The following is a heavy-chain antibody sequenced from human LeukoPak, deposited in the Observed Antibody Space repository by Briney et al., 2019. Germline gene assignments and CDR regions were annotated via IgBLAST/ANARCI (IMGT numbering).Heavy chain of an antibody. D-gene: IGHD3-10*01. CDR2: ISGSGGST. V-gene: IGHV3-23*01. J-gene: IGHJ4*02. CDR3: AKEGNYYYGSGSYY. CDR1: GFTFSSYA. Sequence: GGSLRLSCAASGFTFSSYAMTWVRQAPGKGLEWVSAISGSGGSTYYADSVKGRFTISRDNSKNTLYLQMNSLRAEDTAVYYCAKEGNYYYGSGSYYWGQGTLVTVSS.